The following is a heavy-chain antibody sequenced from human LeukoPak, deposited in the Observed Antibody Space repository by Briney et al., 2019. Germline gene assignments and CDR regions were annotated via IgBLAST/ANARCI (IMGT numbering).Heavy chain of an antibody. Sequence: SETLSLTCTVSGGSISSYYWSWIRQPPGEGLEWIGYIYYSGSTNYNPSLKSRVTISVDTSKNQFSLKLSSVTAADTAVYYCARDGLYCSGGSCQTGYYYYYGMDVWGQGTTVTVSS. J-gene: IGHJ6*02. D-gene: IGHD2-15*01. CDR3: ARDGLYCSGGSCQTGYYYYYGMDV. CDR2: IYYSGST. V-gene: IGHV4-59*01. CDR1: GGSISSYY.